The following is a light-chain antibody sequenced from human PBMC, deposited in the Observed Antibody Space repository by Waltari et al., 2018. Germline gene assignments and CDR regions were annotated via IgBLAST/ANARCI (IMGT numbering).Light chain of an antibody. V-gene: IGKV3-20*01. J-gene: IGKJ1*01. CDR3: QHHLRLPAT. CDR1: QSISRF. CDR2: AAS. Sequence: EIVLTQSQGTLSLSPGGRATLSCRASQSISRFLAWYQQKPGRAPRLLIYAASTRATGIPDRFSGSVSGTDFRLTISGLEPEDFAVYYCQHHLRLPATFGQGTKVEIK.